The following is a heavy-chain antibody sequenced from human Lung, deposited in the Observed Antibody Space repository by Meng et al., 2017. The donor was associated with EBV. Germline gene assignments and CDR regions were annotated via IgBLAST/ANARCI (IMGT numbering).Heavy chain of an antibody. CDR1: GGSIRFGDYY. J-gene: IGHJ5*02. D-gene: IGHD6-6*01. CDR3: AREYSSSSGLPGP. V-gene: IGHV4-30-4*08. CDR2: IYDSGST. Sequence: QWQPEGSGPGLVEPSQTLSLTCTVSGGSIRFGDYYWSWIRQPPGKGLEWIGYIYDSGSTSYNPSLMSRVTISVDTSRNQFSLKLTSVTAADTAVYYCAREYSSSSGLPGPWGQGTLVTVSS.